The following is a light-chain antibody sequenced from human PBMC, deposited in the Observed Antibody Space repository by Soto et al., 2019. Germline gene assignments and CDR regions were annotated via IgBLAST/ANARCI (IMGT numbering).Light chain of an antibody. CDR2: GAS. CDR3: QHYGSSVFT. CDR1: QSVSSNY. J-gene: IGKJ3*01. V-gene: IGKV3-20*01. Sequence: EIVLTQSPGTLSLSPGEGATLSCRASQSVSSNYLAWYQRKPGQAPRLLIYGASSRATGIPDRFSGSGSGTDFTLTISTLEPEDFAVYYCQHYGSSVFTFGPGTKVDVK.